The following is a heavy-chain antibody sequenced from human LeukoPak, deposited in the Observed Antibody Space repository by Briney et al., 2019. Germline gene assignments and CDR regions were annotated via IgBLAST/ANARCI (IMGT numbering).Heavy chain of an antibody. Sequence: GGSLRLSCAASGFTVSTNYMSWVRQAPGKGLEWVSLTYSGGGTYYADSVKGRFTISRDNSRNTLSLQMNSLRVDDTAVYYCARGFRSVTTWGYFDYWGQGALVTVSS. V-gene: IGHV3-66*01. CDR2: TYSGGGT. CDR1: GFTVSTNY. CDR3: ARGFRSVTTWGYFDY. J-gene: IGHJ4*02. D-gene: IGHD4-17*01.